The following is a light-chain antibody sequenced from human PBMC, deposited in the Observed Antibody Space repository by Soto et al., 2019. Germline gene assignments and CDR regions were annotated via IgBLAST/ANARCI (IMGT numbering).Light chain of an antibody. J-gene: IGKJ1*01. Sequence: EIVWTQSPATLSLSPGERATLSCRASQSVSSYLAGYQQKPGQTPRLLIYDASNRATDIPARFSGSGSGTDFTLTISGLEPEDFAVYYCQQRSNWPVTFGQGTRVEIK. V-gene: IGKV3-11*01. CDR1: QSVSSY. CDR3: QQRSNWPVT. CDR2: DAS.